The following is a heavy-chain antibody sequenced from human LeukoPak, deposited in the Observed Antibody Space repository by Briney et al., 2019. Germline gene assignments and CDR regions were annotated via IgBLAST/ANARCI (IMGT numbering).Heavy chain of an antibody. D-gene: IGHD1-26*01. Sequence: GGSLRLSRAASGFTFSSYSMNWVRQAPGKGLEWVSYISGGSSYIYYADSVKGRFTISRDNAKNSLHLQMNSLRAEDTAVYYCARSGSSGSQDYWGQGTLVTVSS. CDR3: ARSGSSGSQDY. CDR1: GFTFSSYS. CDR2: ISGGSSYI. J-gene: IGHJ4*02. V-gene: IGHV3-21*01.